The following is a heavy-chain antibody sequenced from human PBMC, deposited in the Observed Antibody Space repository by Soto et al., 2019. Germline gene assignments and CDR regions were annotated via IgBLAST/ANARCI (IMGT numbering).Heavy chain of an antibody. Sequence: QVQLQQWGAGLLKPSETLSLTCAVYGGSFSGYYCSWIRQPPGRGLEWIGEINHSGSTNYNPSLKRRVTVSVDTSKNQFSLKLSSVTAADTAVYYCARGSYGSSRRVNCYYYGMDVWGQGTPVTVSS. CDR1: GGSFSGYY. CDR2: INHSGST. J-gene: IGHJ6*02. D-gene: IGHD3-10*01. V-gene: IGHV4-34*01. CDR3: ARGSYGSSRRVNCYYYGMDV.